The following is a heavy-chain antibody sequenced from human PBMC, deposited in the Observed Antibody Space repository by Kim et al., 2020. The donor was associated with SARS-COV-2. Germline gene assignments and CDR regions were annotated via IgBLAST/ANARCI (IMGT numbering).Heavy chain of an antibody. CDR3: AESTIFGVDHYYYMDV. Sequence: ASVKVSCKASGYTFTGYYMHWVRQAPGQGLEWMGWINPNSGGTNYAQKFQGRVTMTRDTSISTAYMELSRLRSDDTAVYYCAESTIFGVDHYYYMDVWGKGTTVTVSS. CDR2: INPNSGGT. CDR1: GYTFTGYY. V-gene: IGHV1-2*02. D-gene: IGHD3-3*01. J-gene: IGHJ6*03.